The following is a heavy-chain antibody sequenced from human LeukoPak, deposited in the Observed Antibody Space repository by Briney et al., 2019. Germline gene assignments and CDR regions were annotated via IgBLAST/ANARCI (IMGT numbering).Heavy chain of an antibody. CDR1: GFTFSAFG. J-gene: IGHJ6*02. D-gene: IGHD3-9*01. CDR3: TKDYCGKFCSAV. CDR2: ITNSGGST. Sequence: GGSLRLSCAASGFTFSAFGMNWVRQAPGKGREWVSTITNSGGSTYYVDSVKGRFTISRDNSKNTLYLQMNSLRAEDTAKYYCTKDYCGKFCSAVWGQGTTVTVSS. V-gene: IGHV3-23*01.